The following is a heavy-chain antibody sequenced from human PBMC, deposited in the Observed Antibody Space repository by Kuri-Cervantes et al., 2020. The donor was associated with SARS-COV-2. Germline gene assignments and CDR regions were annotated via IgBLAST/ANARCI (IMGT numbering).Heavy chain of an antibody. J-gene: IGHJ3*02. CDR2: VNHNGGA. Sequence: SETLSLTCAVYGGSLSGSYWSWIRQSPGKRLEWIGEVNHNGGANYNPSLRSRVTISVETSKNQFSLKLSSVTAADTAVYYCARDAEVITFGGFIVRYAFDIWGQGTMVTVSS. CDR1: GGSLSGSY. CDR3: ARDAEVITFGGFIVRYAFDI. D-gene: IGHD3-16*02. V-gene: IGHV4-34*01.